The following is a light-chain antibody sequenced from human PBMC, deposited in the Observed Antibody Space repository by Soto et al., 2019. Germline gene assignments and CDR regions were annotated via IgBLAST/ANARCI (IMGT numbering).Light chain of an antibody. Sequence: DIVMTQSPDSLAVSLGERATINCKSSQSVLYSSNNKNYLAWYQQKPGQPPRLLISWAYTRESGVPARFSGSGSGTDFTLTISTLQAEDVAVYYCQQYYSTPQTFGQGTKVEIK. J-gene: IGKJ1*01. CDR3: QQYYSTPQT. CDR1: QSVLYSSNNKNY. V-gene: IGKV4-1*01. CDR2: WAY.